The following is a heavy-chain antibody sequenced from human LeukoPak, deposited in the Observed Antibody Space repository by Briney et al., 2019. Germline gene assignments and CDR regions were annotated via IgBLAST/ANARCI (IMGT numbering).Heavy chain of an antibody. Sequence: PSETLSLTCTVSGGSISSYYWSWIRQPPGKGLEWIGYIYYSGSTNYNPSLKSRVTISVDTSKNQFSLKLSSVTAADTAVYYCASGEAGTYPFDYWGQGTLVTVSS. CDR1: GGSISSYY. CDR3: ASGEAGTYPFDY. J-gene: IGHJ4*02. D-gene: IGHD3-10*01. CDR2: IYYSGST. V-gene: IGHV4-59*01.